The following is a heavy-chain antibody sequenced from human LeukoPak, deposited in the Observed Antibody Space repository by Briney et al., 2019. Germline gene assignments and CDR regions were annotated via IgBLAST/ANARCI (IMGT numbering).Heavy chain of an antibody. D-gene: IGHD2-15*01. J-gene: IGHJ4*02. V-gene: IGHV3-23*01. CDR2: ISSSGDTT. Sequence: GGSLRLSCAASGFTFSGHAISWVRQAPGKGLEWVSGISSSGDTTYYADSVKGRFSISRDNSKSTLYLQMNSLRADDAALYYCAKCRGGSCYSSSDYWGQGTLVTVSS. CDR1: GFTFSGHA. CDR3: AKCRGGSCYSSSDY.